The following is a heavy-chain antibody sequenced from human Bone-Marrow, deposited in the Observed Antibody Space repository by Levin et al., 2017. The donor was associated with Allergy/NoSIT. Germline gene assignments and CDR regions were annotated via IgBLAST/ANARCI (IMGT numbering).Heavy chain of an antibody. CDR3: ARDVHLWFGELSLDY. J-gene: IGHJ4*02. D-gene: IGHD3-10*01. V-gene: IGHV1-18*01. CDR2: ISAYNGNT. Sequence: ASVKVSCKASGYTFTSYGISWVRQAPGQGLEWMGWISAYNGNTNYAQKLQGRVTMTTDTSTSTAYMELRSLRSDDTAVYYCARDVHLWFGELSLDYWGQGTLVTVSS. CDR1: GYTFTSYG.